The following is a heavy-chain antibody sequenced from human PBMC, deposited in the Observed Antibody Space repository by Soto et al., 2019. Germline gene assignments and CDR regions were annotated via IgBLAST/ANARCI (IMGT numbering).Heavy chain of an antibody. CDR3: ARVRGYCSGGSCYGYYFDY. Sequence: GGSLKISGAASGLAFSGYYMGWIRQAPGKGLEWVSYITSSGSDTFYGDSVKGRFTISRDNAKNSLFLQMNSLRAEDTAVYYCARVRGYCSGGSCYGYYFDYWGQGTLVTVSS. CDR1: GLAFSGYY. D-gene: IGHD2-15*01. V-gene: IGHV3-11*06. CDR2: ITSSGSDT. J-gene: IGHJ4*02.